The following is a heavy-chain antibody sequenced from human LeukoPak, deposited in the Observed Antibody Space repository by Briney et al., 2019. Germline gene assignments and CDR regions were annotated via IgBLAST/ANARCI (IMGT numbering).Heavy chain of an antibody. CDR2: INPNSGGT. D-gene: IGHD6-19*01. CDR3: ARDLGIAVAGTRYYYYMDA. CDR1: GYTFTGYY. Sequence: ASVKVSCKASGYTFTGYYMHWVRQAPGQGLEWMGWINPNSGGTNYAQKFQGRVTMTRDTSISTAYMELSRLRSDDTAVYYCARDLGIAVAGTRYYYYMDAWGKGTTVTVSS. J-gene: IGHJ6*03. V-gene: IGHV1-2*02.